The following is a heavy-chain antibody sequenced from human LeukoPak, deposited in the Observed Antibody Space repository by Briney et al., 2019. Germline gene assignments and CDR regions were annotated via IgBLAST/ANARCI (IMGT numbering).Heavy chain of an antibody. CDR3: AKDTATTYYYYGMDV. V-gene: IGHV3-20*04. CDR1: GFSFDDYA. D-gene: IGHD5-18*01. J-gene: IGHJ6*02. CDR2: INWNSGSI. Sequence: GGSLRLSCAASGFSFDDYAMSWVRQAPGKGLEWVSGINWNSGSIGYADSVKGRFTISRDNAKNSLYLQMNSLRAEDTALYYCAKDTATTYYYYGMDVWGQGTTVTVSS.